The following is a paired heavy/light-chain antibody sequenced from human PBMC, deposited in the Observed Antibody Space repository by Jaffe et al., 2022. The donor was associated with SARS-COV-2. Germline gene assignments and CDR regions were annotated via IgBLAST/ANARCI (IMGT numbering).Heavy chain of an antibody. Sequence: QVQLVESGGGVVQPGRSLRLSCAASGFTFSSYGMHWVRQAPGKGLEWVAVISYDGSNKYYADSVKGRFTISRDNSKNTLYLQMNSLRAEDTAVYYCAKEGGSSGWYGSVYYYYGMDVWGQGTTVTVSS. CDR2: ISYDGSNK. CDR3: AKEGGSSGWYGSVYYYYGMDV. D-gene: IGHD6-19*01. CDR1: GFTFSSYG. V-gene: IGHV3-30*18. J-gene: IGHJ6*02.
Light chain of an antibody. V-gene: IGLV2-8*01. CDR1: SSDVGGYNY. CDR2: EVS. J-gene: IGLJ2*01. CDR3: SSYAGSNHVV. Sequence: QSALTQPPSASGSPGQSVTISCTGTSSDVGGYNYVSWYQQHPGKAPKLMIYEVSKRPSGVPDRFSGSKSGNTASLTVSGLQAEDEADYYCSSYAGSNHVVFGGGTKLTVL.